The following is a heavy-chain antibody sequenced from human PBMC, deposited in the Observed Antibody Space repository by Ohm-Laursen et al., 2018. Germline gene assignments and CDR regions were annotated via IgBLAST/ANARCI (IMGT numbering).Heavy chain of an antibody. J-gene: IGHJ4*02. Sequence: SLRLSCTASGFTFSTYTMNWVRQAPGKGLEWVSSISSSSTYIYYADSVKGRFIISRDNAKNSLYLQMNSLRAEDTAVYYCATADSSSWYYFDYWGQGTLVTVSP. CDR3: ATADSSSWYYFDY. CDR1: GFTFSTYT. CDR2: ISSSSTYI. V-gene: IGHV3-21*01. D-gene: IGHD6-13*01.